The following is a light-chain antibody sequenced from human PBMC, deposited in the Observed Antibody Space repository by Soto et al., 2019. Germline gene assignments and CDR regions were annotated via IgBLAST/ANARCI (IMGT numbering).Light chain of an antibody. V-gene: IGKV1-5*03. J-gene: IGKJ1*01. CDR2: KAS. CDR3: QQYNNDSPWT. CDR1: QSIGSW. Sequence: DIQMTQSPSTLSASVGDRVILTCRASQSIGSWLAWYQQKAGKGPKLLIYKASSSKSGVPSRFSGSGSGTEFTLTISSLQPDDFATYYCQQYNNDSPWTFGQGTKVEVK.